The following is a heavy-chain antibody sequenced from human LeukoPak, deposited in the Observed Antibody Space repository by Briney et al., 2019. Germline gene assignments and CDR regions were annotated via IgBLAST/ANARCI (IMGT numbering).Heavy chain of an antibody. CDR1: GFTFSRHA. CDR3: VKVVEGAAAWDDYYYYYMDV. V-gene: IGHV3-23*01. D-gene: IGHD2-15*01. J-gene: IGHJ6*03. CDR2: ISGRGDNT. Sequence: GGSLRLSCAASGFTFSRHAMGCVRQAPRKGLEWVSRISGRGDNTYYTGSVKGRFTISRDNSKNTVYLQMNSLRGADTAEYYCVKVVEGAAAWDDYYYYYMDVWGKGTSVIVSS.